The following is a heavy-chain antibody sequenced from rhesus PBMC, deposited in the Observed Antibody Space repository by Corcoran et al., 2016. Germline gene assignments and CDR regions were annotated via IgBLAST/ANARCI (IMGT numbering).Heavy chain of an antibody. V-gene: IGHV4-65*01. J-gene: IGHJ3*01. CDR3: ARHVAFDF. CDR2: SYGGIGST. CDR1: GGSISSSNW. Sequence: QVQLQESGPGLVKPSETLSLTCAGSGGSISSSNWWSWIRQSPGKGLEGIGYSYGGIGSTSDNPSLKSRVTISTDTSKNQFSLKLSSVTAADTAVYYCARHVAFDFWGQGLRVTVSS.